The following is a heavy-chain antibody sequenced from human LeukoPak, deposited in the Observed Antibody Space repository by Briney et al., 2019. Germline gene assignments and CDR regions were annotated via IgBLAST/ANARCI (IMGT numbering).Heavy chain of an antibody. CDR3: ASSYYYDSSGYYRFDY. J-gene: IGHJ4*02. D-gene: IGHD3-22*01. CDR1: GFSFSGDW. CDR2: IKQDGSEK. Sequence: GGTLRLSCAASGFSFSGDWIGWVRQAPGKGLEGVANIKQDGSEKYYVDSVKDRFTISRDNAKNSLYLQMNSLRAEDTAVYYCASSYYYDSSGYYRFDYWGQGTLVTVSS. V-gene: IGHV3-7*01.